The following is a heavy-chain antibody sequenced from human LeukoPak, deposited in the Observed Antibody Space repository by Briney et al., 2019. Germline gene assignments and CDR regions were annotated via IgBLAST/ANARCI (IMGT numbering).Heavy chain of an antibody. CDR1: GYTFTDYY. CDR2: INPNSGGT. D-gene: IGHD5-12*01. Sequence: ASVKVSCKASGYTFTDYYIHWVRQAPGQGLEWMGWINPNSGGTNYAQKFQGRITMTRDTSSRTAYMELSRLRSDDAAVYYCARDPDSGYGPWGQGTLVTVSS. CDR3: ARDPDSGYGP. V-gene: IGHV1-2*02. J-gene: IGHJ4*02.